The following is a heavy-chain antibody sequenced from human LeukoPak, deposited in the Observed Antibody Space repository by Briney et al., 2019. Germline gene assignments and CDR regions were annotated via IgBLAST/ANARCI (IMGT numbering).Heavy chain of an antibody. CDR2: ISSSSSTI. Sequence: GGSLRLSCAASGFIFSSYSMNWVRQAPGKGLEWVSYISSSSSTIYYADSVKGRFTISRDNAKNSLYLQMNSLRAGDTAVYYCARDHSSGWYRYFQHWGQGTLVTVSS. CDR3: ARDHSSGWYRYFQH. V-gene: IGHV3-48*01. D-gene: IGHD6-19*01. CDR1: GFIFSSYS. J-gene: IGHJ1*01.